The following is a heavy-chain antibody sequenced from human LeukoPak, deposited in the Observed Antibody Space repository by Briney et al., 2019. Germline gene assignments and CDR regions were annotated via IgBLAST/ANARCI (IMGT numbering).Heavy chain of an antibody. J-gene: IGHJ4*02. V-gene: IGHV3-30-3*01. Sequence: GGSLRLSCAVSGFPFSSYEMNWVRQAPGKGLEWVAVISYDGSNKYYADSVKGRFTISRDNSKNTLYLQMNSLRAEDTAVYYCARDNSRYGSGSSLRADYWGQGTLVTVSS. D-gene: IGHD3-10*01. CDR3: ARDNSRYGSGSSLRADY. CDR1: GFPFSSYE. CDR2: ISYDGSNK.